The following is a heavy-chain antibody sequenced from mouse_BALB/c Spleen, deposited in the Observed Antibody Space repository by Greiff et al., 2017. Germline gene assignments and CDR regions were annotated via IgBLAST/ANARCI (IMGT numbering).Heavy chain of an antibody. CDR1: GYTFTSYW. CDR3: AREAYYGYAMDY. J-gene: IGHJ4*01. V-gene: IGHV14-1*02. D-gene: IGHD1-1*01. Sequence: EVKLMESGPELVRPGASVKMSCKASGYTFTSYWMHWVKQRPGQGLEWIGMIDPANGNTKYDPKFQGKATITADTSSNTAYLQLSSLTSEDTAVYYCAREAYYGYAMDYWGQGTSVTVSS. CDR2: IDPANGNT.